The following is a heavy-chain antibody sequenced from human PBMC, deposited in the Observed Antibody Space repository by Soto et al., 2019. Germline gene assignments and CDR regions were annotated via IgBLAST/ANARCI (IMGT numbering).Heavy chain of an antibody. CDR1: GGSVSSYY. D-gene: IGHD6-25*01. CDR2: IYYTGTT. V-gene: IGHV4-59*02. J-gene: IGHJ4*02. Sequence: PSETLSLTCNVSGGSVSSYYWSWIRQSPGRGLEWIGYIYYTGTTNYNPSLKGRVTISVDTSKHQFSLKLTSVTAADPAVYYCARGPSGHNYWGQGPLVTVSS. CDR3: ARGPSGHNY.